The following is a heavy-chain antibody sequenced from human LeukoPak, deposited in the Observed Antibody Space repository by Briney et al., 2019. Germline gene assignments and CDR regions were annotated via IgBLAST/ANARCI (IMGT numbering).Heavy chain of an antibody. CDR1: GGSFSGYY. Sequence: NASETLSLTCAVYGGSFSGYYWSWIRQPPGKGLEWIGEINHSGSTNYNPSLKSRVTISVDTSKNQFSLKLSSVTAADTAVYYCARTGSAAGYYYFDYWGQGTLVTVSS. CDR2: INHSGST. V-gene: IGHV4-34*01. J-gene: IGHJ4*02. CDR3: ARTGSAAGYYYFDY. D-gene: IGHD6-13*01.